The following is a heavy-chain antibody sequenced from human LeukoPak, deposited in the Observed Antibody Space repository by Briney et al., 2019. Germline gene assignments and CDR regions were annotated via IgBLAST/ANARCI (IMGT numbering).Heavy chain of an antibody. CDR2: SSWDDNTE. CDR3: GKGPRRCTGCDGFDI. V-gene: IGHV3-43*01. CDR1: GFTFDDHT. D-gene: IGHD1-14*01. Sequence: GRSLRLSCAASGFTFDDHTMHWVRQAPGKGLEWVSISSWDDNTEYYADSVKGRFTISRDNSKTSLYLQMNSLRTEDTAVYYCGKGPRRCTGCDGFDILGQGTMVTVSS. J-gene: IGHJ3*02.